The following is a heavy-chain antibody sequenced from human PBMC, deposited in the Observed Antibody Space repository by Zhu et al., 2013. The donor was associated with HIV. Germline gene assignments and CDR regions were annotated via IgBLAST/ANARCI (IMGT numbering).Heavy chain of an antibody. D-gene: IGHD2-21*02. V-gene: IGHV4-30-4*01. CDR2: IYYSGST. CDR3: ARGVVVTPRLNY. CDR1: GGSISSGDYN. J-gene: IGHJ4*02. Sequence: QVQLQESGPGLVKPSQTLSLICTVSGGSISSGDYNWNWIRQAPGKGLEWIGYIYYSGSTYCSPSLESRVNISVDTSKNQFTLNLSSVTAADTATYYCARGVVVTPRLNYWGQGTLVTVSS.